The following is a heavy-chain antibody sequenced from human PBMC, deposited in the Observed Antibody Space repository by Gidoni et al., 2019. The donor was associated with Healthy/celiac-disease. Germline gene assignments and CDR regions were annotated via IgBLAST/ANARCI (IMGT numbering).Heavy chain of an antibody. V-gene: IGHV4-61*02. Sequence: QVQLQESGPGLVKPSQTLSLTCTVPGGSISSGSYYWSWIRQPAGKGLEWIGRIYTSGSTNYNPSLKSRVTISVDTSKNQFSLKLSSVTAADTAVYYCASWSLDAFDIWGQGTMVTVSS. J-gene: IGHJ3*02. CDR2: IYTSGST. CDR3: ASWSLDAFDI. CDR1: GGSISSGSYY.